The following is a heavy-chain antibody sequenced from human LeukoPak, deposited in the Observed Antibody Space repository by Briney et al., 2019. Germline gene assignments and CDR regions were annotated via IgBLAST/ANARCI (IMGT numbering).Heavy chain of an antibody. J-gene: IGHJ6*03. CDR1: GGSTSSVSYY. CDR3: ARHLGYYYYIDV. CDR2: IYYSGST. V-gene: IGHV4-39*01. Sequence: SETLSLTCTVSGGSTSSVSYYWAWIRQPPGKGLEWIGSIYYSGSTYYNPSLESRVTISVDTSKNQFSLRLSSVTAADTAVYYCARHLGYYYYIDVWGKGTTVTISS.